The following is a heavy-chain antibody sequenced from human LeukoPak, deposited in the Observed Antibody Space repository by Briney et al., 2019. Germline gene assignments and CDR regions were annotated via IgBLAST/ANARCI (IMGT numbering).Heavy chain of an antibody. J-gene: IGHJ4*02. Sequence: AGGSLRLSCSASGFTFSSYAMSWVRQAPGEGLDWASAISGSGGSTYYADSVKGRFTISRDNSKNTLYLQMNSLRAEDTAVYYCAKGVGYYYDSKVYFDYWGQGTLVTVSS. V-gene: IGHV3-23*01. D-gene: IGHD3-22*01. CDR3: AKGVGYYYDSKVYFDY. CDR2: ISGSGGST. CDR1: GFTFSSYA.